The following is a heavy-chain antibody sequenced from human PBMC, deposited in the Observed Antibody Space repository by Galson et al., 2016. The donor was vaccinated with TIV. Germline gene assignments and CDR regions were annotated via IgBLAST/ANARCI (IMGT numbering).Heavy chain of an antibody. CDR2: TSTSGNRT. V-gene: IGHV3-23*01. CDR1: GISLSDYA. D-gene: IGHD3-10*01. CDR3: AKDNMVRGLIIHFMDV. J-gene: IGHJ6*03. Sequence: SLRLSCAASGISLSDYAVSWVRQAPGRGLEWVSSTSTSGNRTYYADLAKGRFTISRDNSNNMVYLQMNNLRAEDTAVYYCAKDNMVRGLIIHFMDVWGKGTTVTVS.